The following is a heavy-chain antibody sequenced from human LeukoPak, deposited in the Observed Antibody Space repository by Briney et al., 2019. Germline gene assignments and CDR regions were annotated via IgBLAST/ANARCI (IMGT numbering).Heavy chain of an antibody. CDR3: VKGFWSPYYYMDV. J-gene: IGHJ6*03. V-gene: IGHV3-48*01. D-gene: IGHD3-3*01. CDR2: ISSSSDTI. Sequence: GGSLRLSCAASGLTFSRYSMNWVRQAPGKGLEWVSYISSSSDTIYYADSVKGRFTISRDNAKSSLYLQMNTLRAEDSAVYYCVKGFWSPYYYMDVWGEGTTVTVSS. CDR1: GLTFSRYS.